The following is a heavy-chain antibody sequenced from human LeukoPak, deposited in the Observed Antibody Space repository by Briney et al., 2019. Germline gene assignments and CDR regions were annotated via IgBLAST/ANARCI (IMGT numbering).Heavy chain of an antibody. CDR3: ASHSTVTFNS. CDR2: MYYSGST. CDR1: GDSISSGGYY. V-gene: IGHV4-31*03. J-gene: IGHJ5*01. Sequence: SQTLSLTCTVSGDSISSGGYYWNWIRQHPGKGLEWIGYMYYSGSTYYNPSLKSRVIISVDTSTNQFSLKLSSVTAADTAVYYCASHSTVTFNSWGPGTLVTVSS. D-gene: IGHD4-17*01.